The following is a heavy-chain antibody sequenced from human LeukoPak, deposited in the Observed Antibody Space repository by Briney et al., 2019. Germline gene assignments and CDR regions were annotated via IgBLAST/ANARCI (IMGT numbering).Heavy chain of an antibody. V-gene: IGHV1-2*02. J-gene: IGHJ4*02. CDR2: INPNIGGT. Sequence: ASVKVSCKASGYTFTGYYMHWVRQAPGQGLEWMGWINPNIGGTNYAQKFQGRVTMTRDTSISTAYMELSRLRSDDTAVYYCARSAGLKSTYYDYVWGSYRYPFDFDYWGQGTLVTVSS. CDR3: ARSAGLKSTYYDYVWGSYRYPFDFDY. CDR1: GYTFTGYY. D-gene: IGHD3-16*02.